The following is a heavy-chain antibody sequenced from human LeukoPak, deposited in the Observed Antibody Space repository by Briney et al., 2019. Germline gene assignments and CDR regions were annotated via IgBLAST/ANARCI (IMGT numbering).Heavy chain of an antibody. CDR2: INHSGST. Sequence: SQTLSLTCAVYGGSFSGYYCGWIRPPPGKGLEWIGEINHSGSTNYNPSLKSRVTISVDTSKHQFSLKLSSVAAAGTVVYYSARVLNNYGSGSYLYYWGQGTLVTVSS. V-gene: IGHV4-34*01. CDR3: ARVLNNYGSGSYLYY. CDR1: GGSFSGYY. J-gene: IGHJ4*02. D-gene: IGHD3-10*01.